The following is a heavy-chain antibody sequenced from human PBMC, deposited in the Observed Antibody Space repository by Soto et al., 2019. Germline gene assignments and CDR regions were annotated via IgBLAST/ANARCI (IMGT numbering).Heavy chain of an antibody. V-gene: IGHV1-18*01. J-gene: IGHJ5*02. Sequence: ASVKVSCKASGYTFTSYGISWVRQAPGQGLEWMGWISAYNGNTNYAQKLQGRVTMTTDTSTSKAYMEPRSLRSDDSAVYSCAREPYRRLNWFDPWGQGTLVTVSS. CDR2: ISAYNGNT. CDR1: GYTFTSYG. CDR3: AREPYRRLNWFDP.